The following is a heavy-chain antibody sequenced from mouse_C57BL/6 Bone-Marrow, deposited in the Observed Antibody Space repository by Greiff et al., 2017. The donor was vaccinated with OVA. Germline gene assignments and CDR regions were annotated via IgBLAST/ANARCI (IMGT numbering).Heavy chain of an antibody. J-gene: IGHJ3*01. D-gene: IGHD2-4*01. V-gene: IGHV1-81*01. CDR3: ARWDYDVGAWFAY. Sequence: QVQLQQSGAELARPGASVKLSCKASGYTFTSYGISWVKQRTGQGLEWIGEIYPRSGNTYYNEKFKGKATLNADKSSSTAYMELRSLTSEDSAVYFCARWDYDVGAWFAYWGQGTLVTVSA. CDR2: IYPRSGNT. CDR1: GYTFTSYG.